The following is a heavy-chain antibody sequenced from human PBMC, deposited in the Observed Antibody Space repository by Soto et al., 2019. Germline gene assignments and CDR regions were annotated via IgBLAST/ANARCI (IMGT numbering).Heavy chain of an antibody. V-gene: IGHV4-59*08. J-gene: IGHJ6*02. Sequence: QVQLQQSGPGLVKPSETLSLTCSVSSGPSSSHNWGWIRQPPGRGLEWIGYVYSTGGTSYNPSLKSRVTISADTSTNHISLTLTSVSDADTAVYYYVRQGIGNLHGLVDVWGQGTTVRVSS. CDR2: VYSTGGT. D-gene: IGHD1-1*01. CDR3: VRQGIGNLHGLVDV. CDR1: SGPSSSHN.